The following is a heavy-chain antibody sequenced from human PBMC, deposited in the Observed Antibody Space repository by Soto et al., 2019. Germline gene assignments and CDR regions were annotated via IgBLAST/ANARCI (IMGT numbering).Heavy chain of an antibody. CDR1: GGTFSSYA. J-gene: IGHJ4*02. CDR3: ARVHPLNFCGSGSYLDY. CDR2: IIPIFGTA. V-gene: IGHV1-69*06. D-gene: IGHD3-10*01. Sequence: QVQLVQSGAEVKKPGSSVKVSCKASGGTFSSYAISWVRQAPGQGLEWMGGIIPIFGTANYAQKFQGRVTITADKSTSTAYMELSSLRSEDTAVYYCARVHPLNFCGSGSYLDYWGQGTLVTVSS.